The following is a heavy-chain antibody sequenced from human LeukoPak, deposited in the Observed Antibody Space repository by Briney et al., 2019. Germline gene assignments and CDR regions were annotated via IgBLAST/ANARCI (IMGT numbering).Heavy chain of an antibody. CDR2: IHYTGTR. J-gene: IGHJ6*03. CDR1: AGSLNNYY. CDR3: ARDFDSSGRWYFHMDV. V-gene: IGHV4-59*01. D-gene: IGHD3-22*01. Sequence: SETLSLNCTIPAGSLNNYYWNCIRQPPGEGLDWIGYIHYTGTRTYNPSLDSRVAISLDTSKHQFSLKVNSVTAADTAVYYCARDFDSSGRWYFHMDVWGKGTTVTVSS.